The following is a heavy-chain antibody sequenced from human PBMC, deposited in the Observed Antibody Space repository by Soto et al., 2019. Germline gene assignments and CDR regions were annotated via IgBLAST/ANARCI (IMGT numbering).Heavy chain of an antibody. D-gene: IGHD2-2*03. V-gene: IGHV3-23*01. CDR1: GFTFSSYA. J-gene: IGHJ6*02. Sequence: GGSLRLSCAASGFTFSSYAMIWVRQAPGKGLEWVSAISGSGGSTYHADSVKGRFTISRDNSKNTLYLQMNSLRAEDTAVYYCAKVDGLDIVVVPAAMHYYGMDVWGQGTTVTVSS. CDR3: AKVDGLDIVVVPAAMHYYGMDV. CDR2: ISGSGGST.